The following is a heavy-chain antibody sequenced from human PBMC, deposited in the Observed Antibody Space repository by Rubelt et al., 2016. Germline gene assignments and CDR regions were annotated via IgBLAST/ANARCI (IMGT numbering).Heavy chain of an antibody. Sequence: QVQLVQSGAEVKKPGASVKVSCKVSGYTLTELSMHWVRQAPGKGLERLGGFDPEDGETIYAQKFQGRVTMTEDTSTDTAYRELSSLRSEDTAVYYCATIGLEWLLEDYWGQGTLVTVSS. V-gene: IGHV1-24*01. D-gene: IGHD3-3*01. CDR1: GYTLTELS. J-gene: IGHJ4*02. CDR2: FDPEDGET. CDR3: ATIGLEWLLEDY.